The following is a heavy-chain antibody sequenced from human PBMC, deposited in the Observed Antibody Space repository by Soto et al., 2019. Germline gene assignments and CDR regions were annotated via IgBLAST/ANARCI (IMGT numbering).Heavy chain of an antibody. V-gene: IGHV4-39*07. CDR3: ASRPPRANWLGVFDY. J-gene: IGHJ4*02. CDR2: IYYSGGT. D-gene: IGHD5-12*01. CDR1: GGSISSSSYF. Sequence: TLSLTCTVSGGSISSSSYFWGWIRQPPGKGLEWIGSIYYSGGTYYNPSLKSRVTISLDTSKNQFSLRVTSVTTADTAVYYCASRPPRANWLGVFDYWSQGKLVTVSS.